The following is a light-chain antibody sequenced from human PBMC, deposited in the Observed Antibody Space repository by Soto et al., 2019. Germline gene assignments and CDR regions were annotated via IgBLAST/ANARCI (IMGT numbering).Light chain of an antibody. CDR3: CSYAGSNYYV. CDR2: EGS. Sequence: QYALTQPASVSGPPGQSITISCTGTSNDVGSYNLVSWYQHHAGKAPKLMIFEGSKRPSGVSNRFSGSKSGNTASLTISWLQAEDEADFYCCSYAGSNYYVFGTGTKVTVL. CDR1: SNDVGSYNL. V-gene: IGLV2-23*01. J-gene: IGLJ1*01.